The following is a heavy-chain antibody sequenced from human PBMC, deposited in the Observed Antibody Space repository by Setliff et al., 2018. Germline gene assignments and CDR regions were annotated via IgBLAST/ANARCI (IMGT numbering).Heavy chain of an antibody. D-gene: IGHD3-10*01. CDR1: GYTFTSFG. CDR3: ARASRFGTIVYRGDYYMDV. V-gene: IGHV1-18*01. Sequence: GASVKVSCKASGYTFTSFGISWVRRAPGQGLEWIGWISPNNGDIKYAQKLQDRVTMTIDTSTRTAYMELDSLRSEDTAVYYCARASRFGTIVYRGDYYMDVWGEGTTVTVSS. J-gene: IGHJ6*03. CDR2: ISPNNGDI.